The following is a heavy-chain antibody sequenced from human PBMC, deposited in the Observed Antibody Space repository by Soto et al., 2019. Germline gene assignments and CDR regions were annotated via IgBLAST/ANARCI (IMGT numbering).Heavy chain of an antibody. CDR1: GYTFTSYA. J-gene: IGHJ4*02. CDR2: IIPIFGTA. V-gene: IGHV1-69*13. CDR3: ATDSSGWYVGSYFDY. D-gene: IGHD6-19*01. Sequence: ASVKVSCKASGYTFTSYAISWVRQAPGQGLEWMGGIIPIFGTANYAQKFQGRVTITADESTSTAYMELSSLRSEDTAVYYCATDSSGWYVGSYFDYWGQGTLVTVSS.